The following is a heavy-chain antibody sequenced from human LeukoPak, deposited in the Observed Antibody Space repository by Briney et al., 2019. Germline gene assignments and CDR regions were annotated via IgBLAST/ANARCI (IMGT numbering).Heavy chain of an antibody. CDR3: ARGRRIAAAGRGGDYYYYMDV. CDR1: GYTFTSYD. V-gene: IGHV1-8*01. D-gene: IGHD6-13*01. CDR2: MNPNSGNT. Sequence: ASVKVSCKASGYTFTSYDINWVRQATGQGLEWMGWMNPNSGNTGYAQKFQGRVTMTRNTSISTAYMELSSLRSEDTAVYYCARGRRIAAAGRGGDYYYYMDVWGKGTTVTISS. J-gene: IGHJ6*03.